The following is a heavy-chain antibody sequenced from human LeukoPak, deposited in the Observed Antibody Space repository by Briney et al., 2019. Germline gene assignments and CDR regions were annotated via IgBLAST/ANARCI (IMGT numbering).Heavy chain of an antibody. D-gene: IGHD2-15*01. V-gene: IGHV1-8*01. J-gene: IGHJ5*02. CDR2: MNPNSGNT. CDR3: ARVRPPRYCSGGSCARTGNWFDP. Sequence: ASVKVSCKASGYTFTSYDINWVRQATGQGLEWMGWMNPNSGNTGYAQKFQGRVTMTRNTSISTAYMELSSLRFEDTAVYYCARVRPPRYCSGGSCARTGNWFDPWGQGTLVTVSS. CDR1: GYTFTSYD.